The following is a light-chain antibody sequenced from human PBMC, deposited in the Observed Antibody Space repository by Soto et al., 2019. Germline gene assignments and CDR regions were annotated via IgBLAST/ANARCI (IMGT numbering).Light chain of an antibody. CDR3: QQYGYSLWT. V-gene: IGKV3-20*01. J-gene: IGKJ1*01. CDR1: QSVTSTY. Sequence: EIVLTQSPATLSLSPGERATLSCRASQSVTSTYLAWYQQKPGQAPRLLIYGASTRATGIPDRLSGSGSGTDFTLTISRLEPEDFALYYCQQYGYSLWTFGQGTKVDIK. CDR2: GAS.